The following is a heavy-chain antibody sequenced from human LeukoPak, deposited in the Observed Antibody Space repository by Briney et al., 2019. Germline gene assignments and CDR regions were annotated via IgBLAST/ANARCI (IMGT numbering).Heavy chain of an antibody. V-gene: IGHV3-23*01. CDR2: IGGSGGST. CDR3: AKGKVVAGTVDY. J-gene: IGHJ4*02. CDR1: GFTFSSYA. Sequence: GGSLRLSCAASGFTFSSYAMSWVRQAPGKGLEWVSAIGGSGGSTYYADSVKGRFTISRDNSKNTLYLQMNSLRAEDTAVYYCAKGKVVAGTVDYWGQGTLVTVSS. D-gene: IGHD6-19*01.